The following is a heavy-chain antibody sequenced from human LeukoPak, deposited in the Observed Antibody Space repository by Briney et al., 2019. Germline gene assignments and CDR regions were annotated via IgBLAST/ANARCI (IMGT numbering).Heavy chain of an antibody. D-gene: IGHD4-17*01. CDR2: IYHSGST. Sequence: SETLSLTCTVSGGSISSGGYYWSWIRQPPGKGLEWIGEIYHSGSTNYNPSLKSRVTISVDKSKNQFSLKLSSVTAADTAVYYCARTPLHEYGDYVGDYWGQGTLVTVSS. CDR3: ARTPLHEYGDYVGDY. CDR1: GGSISSGGYY. V-gene: IGHV4-30-2*01. J-gene: IGHJ4*02.